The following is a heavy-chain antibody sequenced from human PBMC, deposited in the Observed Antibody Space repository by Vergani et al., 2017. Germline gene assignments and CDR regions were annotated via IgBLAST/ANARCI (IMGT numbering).Heavy chain of an antibody. CDR1: CDSISSGVYY. D-gene: IGHD3-22*01. CDR3: ARMGGYDEGDAFRIGYFDS. V-gene: IGHV4-31*03. CDR2: IYSTGST. J-gene: IGHJ4*02. Sequence: QVQLQESGPGLVKPSQTLSLTCSVSCDSISSGVYYWNCIRQHPGKGLEWIGYIYSTGSTHHNPSLRRRINMSVDTSKNQFSLKLNSVTAADTAMYYCARMGGYDEGDAFRIGYFDSWGPGILVTVSS.